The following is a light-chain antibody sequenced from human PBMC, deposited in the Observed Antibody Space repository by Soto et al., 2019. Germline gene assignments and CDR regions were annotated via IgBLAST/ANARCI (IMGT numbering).Light chain of an antibody. CDR1: SSDVGGYNY. CDR2: DVS. V-gene: IGLV2-14*03. Sequence: QSALTQPASVSGSPGQSITISCTGTSSDVGGYNYVSWYQQHPGKGPKLMIYDVSNRPSGVSNRFSGSKSGNTASLTISGLQAEDEADYYCSSYTSSSLHVFGTGTKVTVL. CDR3: SSYTSSSLHV. J-gene: IGLJ1*01.